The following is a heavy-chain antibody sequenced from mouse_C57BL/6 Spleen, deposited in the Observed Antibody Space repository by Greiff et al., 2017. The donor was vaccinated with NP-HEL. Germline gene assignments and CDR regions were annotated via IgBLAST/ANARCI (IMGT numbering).Heavy chain of an antibody. J-gene: IGHJ2*01. D-gene: IGHD1-1*01. CDR1: GYTFTSYW. CDR3: ASSSY. CDR2: IDPSDSYT. V-gene: IGHV1-69*01. Sequence: QVQLKESGAELVMPGASVKLSCKASGYTFTSYWMHWVKQRPGQGLEWIGEIDPSDSYTNYNQKFKGKSTLTVDKSSSTAYMQLSSLTSEDSAVYYCASSSYWGQGTTLTVSS.